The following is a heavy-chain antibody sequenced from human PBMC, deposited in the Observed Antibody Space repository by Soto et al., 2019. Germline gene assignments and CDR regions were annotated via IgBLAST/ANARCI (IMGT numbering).Heavy chain of an antibody. CDR2: IHYSGST. CDR3: VRAWEHLYFDY. CDR1: GGSVSSTSYY. Sequence: QVQLQESGLGLVKPSETLSLTCTVSGGSVSSTSYYWSWIRQPPGKGLEWIGYIHYSGSTNYNPSLKSRVTISVDTSKNQFSLKLSSVTAADTAVFYCVRAWEHLYFDYWGQGTLVTVSS. V-gene: IGHV4-61*01. D-gene: IGHD1-26*01. J-gene: IGHJ4*02.